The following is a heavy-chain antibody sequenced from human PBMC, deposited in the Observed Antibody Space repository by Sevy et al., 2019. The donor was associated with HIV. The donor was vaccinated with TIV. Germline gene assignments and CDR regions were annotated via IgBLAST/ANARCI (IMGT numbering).Heavy chain of an antibody. D-gene: IGHD1-1*01. CDR1: GLTFSTYG. CDR3: AKAYADTTLDLYYYDS. J-gene: IGHJ4*02. Sequence: GGSLRLSCAASGLTFSTYGMHWVRQAPGKGLEWVALISGDGGNTYYAGSVTGRFTISRDNSKNTLYLQMNSLRADDTAMYYCAKAYADTTLDLYYYDSWGQRTLVTVSS. CDR2: ISGDGGNT. V-gene: IGHV3-30*18.